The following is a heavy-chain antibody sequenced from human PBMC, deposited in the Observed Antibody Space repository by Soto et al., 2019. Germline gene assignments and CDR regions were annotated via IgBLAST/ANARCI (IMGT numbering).Heavy chain of an antibody. CDR3: ARVNVVVVAATREYYFDY. CDR1: GYTFTGYY. D-gene: IGHD2-15*01. CDR2: INPNSGGT. J-gene: IGHJ4*02. V-gene: IGHV1-2*02. Sequence: ASVKVSCMPSGYTFTGYYMHWVRQAPGQGLEWMGWINPNSGGTNYAQKFQGRVTMTRDTSISTAYMELSRLRSDDTAVYYCARVNVVVVAATREYYFDYWGQGTLVTVSS.